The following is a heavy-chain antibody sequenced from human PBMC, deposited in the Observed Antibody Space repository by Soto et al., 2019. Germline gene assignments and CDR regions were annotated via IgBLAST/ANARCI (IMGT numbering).Heavy chain of an antibody. CDR3: ARVVPGAEAWFGP. CDR1: GYTFSNYG. Sequence: SSVKVSCKTSGYTFSNYGITWVRQAPGQPLEWLGWISLYSDGTSYAQKFRGRVSMTTDTSTTTAYMELRSLRSDDTAVYYCARVVPGAEAWFGPWGQGTLVNVSS. CDR2: ISLYSDGT. V-gene: IGHV1-18*01. J-gene: IGHJ5*02.